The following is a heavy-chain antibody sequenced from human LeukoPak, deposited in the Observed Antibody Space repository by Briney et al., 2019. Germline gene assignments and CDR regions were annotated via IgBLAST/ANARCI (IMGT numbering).Heavy chain of an antibody. Sequence: GGSLRLSCAASGFTFSNYNINWVRQAPGKGLEWVSSISSRGSYIYYADSVKGRFAISADNAMNSLYLQMNSLRAEDTAVCYCARGYSSSWYDLYYFDYWGQGTLVTVSS. V-gene: IGHV3-21*01. CDR2: ISSRGSYI. D-gene: IGHD6-13*01. CDR3: ARGYSSSWYDLYYFDY. J-gene: IGHJ4*02. CDR1: GFTFSNYN.